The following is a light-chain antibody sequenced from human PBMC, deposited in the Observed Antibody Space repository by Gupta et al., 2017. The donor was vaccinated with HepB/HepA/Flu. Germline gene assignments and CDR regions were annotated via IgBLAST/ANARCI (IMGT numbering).Light chain of an antibody. CDR1: QSVLYSSNNKNY. V-gene: IGKV4-1*01. Sequence: DVVMTQSSASLAVALGGGATINCKSSQSVLYSSNNKNYLVWYQQKPGQPPKLLIYWASTRESGVPDRFSGSGSGTDFTLTISSLQAEDVAVYYCQQYYSTPWTFGQGTKVEIK. CDR2: WAS. J-gene: IGKJ1*01. CDR3: QQYYSTPWT.